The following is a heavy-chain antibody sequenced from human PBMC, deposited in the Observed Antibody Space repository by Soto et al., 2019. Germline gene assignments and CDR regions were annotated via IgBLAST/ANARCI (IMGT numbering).Heavy chain of an antibody. CDR1: GGSISSSIYF. CDR3: AKNRMTGQAHYDF. CDR2: IYYSGST. Sequence: SETLSLTCTVSGGSISSSIYFWGWIRQPPGKGLEWIGSIYYSGSTYYNPSLKSRVTVSVDTSKNQFSLKLSSVTAADTAVYYCAKNRMTGQAHYDFWGQGTPVTVSS. J-gene: IGHJ4*02. D-gene: IGHD3-9*01. V-gene: IGHV4-39*01.